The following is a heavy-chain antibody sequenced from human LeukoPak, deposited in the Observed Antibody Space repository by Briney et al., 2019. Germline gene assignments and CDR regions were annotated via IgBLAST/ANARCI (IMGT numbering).Heavy chain of an antibody. V-gene: IGHV3-53*01. D-gene: IGHD6-13*01. J-gene: IGHJ4*02. CDR3: ARVGYSSSWYEIDY. CDR2: IYSGGST. Sequence: GGSLRLSCAASGFTVSSNYMSWVRQAPGKGLEWVSVIYSGGSTYYADSVKGRFTISRDNSKNTLYLQMNSLRAEDTAVYYCARVGYSSSWYEIDYWGQGTLVTVSS. CDR1: GFTVSSNY.